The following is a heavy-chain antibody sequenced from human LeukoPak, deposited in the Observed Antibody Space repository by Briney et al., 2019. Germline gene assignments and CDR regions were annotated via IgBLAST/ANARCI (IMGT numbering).Heavy chain of an antibody. CDR3: ARGGKQWLSEIDAFDI. V-gene: IGHV3-48*03. CDR2: ISSSGSTV. Sequence: GGSLRLSCAASGFTFSSYEMNWVRQAPGKGLEWVSYISSSGSTVYYAYSVKGRFTISRDNAKNSLYLQMNSLRAEDTAVYYCARGGKQWLSEIDAFDIWGQGTMVTVSS. CDR1: GFTFSSYE. J-gene: IGHJ3*02. D-gene: IGHD6-19*01.